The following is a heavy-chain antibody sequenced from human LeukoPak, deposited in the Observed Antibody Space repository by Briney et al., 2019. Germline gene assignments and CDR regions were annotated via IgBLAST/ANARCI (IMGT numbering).Heavy chain of an antibody. Sequence: GGSLRLSCAASGFTFTDSGMHWVRQAPGKGLEWVAFILYDGTYKYYADSVKGRFTISRDKSKNTVYLQMNSLRPEDTAVYYCARVLGMDPPYYYYYYMDVWGRGTTVTVSS. CDR1: GFTFTDSG. V-gene: IGHV3-30*02. J-gene: IGHJ6*03. CDR2: ILYDGTYK. CDR3: ARVLGMDPPYYYYYYMDV. D-gene: IGHD7-27*01.